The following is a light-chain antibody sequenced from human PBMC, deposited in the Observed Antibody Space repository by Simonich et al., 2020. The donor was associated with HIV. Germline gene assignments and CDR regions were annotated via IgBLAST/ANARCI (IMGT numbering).Light chain of an antibody. CDR2: EDS. CDR3: YSTDSSGNHRGV. Sequence: SYELTQPSSVSVSPGQTARITCSGDALPKKYASLYQQKSGQAPVLVIYEDSKRPSGIPERFSGSSSGTMATLTISGAQVEDEADYYCYSTDSSGNHRGVFGGGTKLTVL. J-gene: IGLJ3*02. CDR1: ALPKKY. V-gene: IGLV3-10*01.